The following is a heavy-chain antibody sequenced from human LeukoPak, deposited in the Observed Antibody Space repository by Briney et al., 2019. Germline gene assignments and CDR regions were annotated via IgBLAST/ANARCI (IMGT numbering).Heavy chain of an antibody. V-gene: IGHV3-30*03. CDR1: GFTFSSYG. CDR2: ISYDGSNK. CDR3: ARAHSGSFGYFDY. J-gene: IGHJ4*02. D-gene: IGHD1-26*01. Sequence: GSLRLSCAASGFTFSSYGMHWVRQAPGKGLEWVAVISYDGSNKYYADSVKGRFTISRDNSKNTLYLQMNSLRAEDTAVYYCARAHSGSFGYFDYWGQGTLVTVSS.